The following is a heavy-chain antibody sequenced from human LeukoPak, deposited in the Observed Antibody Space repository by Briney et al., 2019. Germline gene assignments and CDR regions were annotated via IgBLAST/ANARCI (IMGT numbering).Heavy chain of an antibody. J-gene: IGHJ5*02. CDR1: GYTFTSYG. V-gene: IGHV1-18*01. D-gene: IGHD3-16*01. CDR3: ARDLTWGGASSSNWFDP. Sequence: GASVKVSCKASGYTFTSYGISWVRQAPGQGLEWMGWISGYNGNTNYAQKLPGRVTMTTDNSTSTAYMELRPLRSDDTAVYYCARDLTWGGASSSNWFDPWGQGTLVTVSS. CDR2: ISGYNGNT.